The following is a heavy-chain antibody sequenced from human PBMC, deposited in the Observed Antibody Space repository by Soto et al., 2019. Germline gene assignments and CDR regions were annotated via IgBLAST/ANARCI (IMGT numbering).Heavy chain of an antibody. Sequence: GGSLRLSCAASGFTFSSYDMHWVRQATGKGLEWVSAIGTAGDTYYPGSVKGRFTISRENAKNSLYLQMNSLRAGDTAVYYCARDRGYDAHDYYYNAMDVWGQGTMVTVSS. CDR2: IGTAGDT. V-gene: IGHV3-13*01. D-gene: IGHD2-15*01. CDR3: ARDRGYDAHDYYYNAMDV. CDR1: GFTFSSYD. J-gene: IGHJ6*02.